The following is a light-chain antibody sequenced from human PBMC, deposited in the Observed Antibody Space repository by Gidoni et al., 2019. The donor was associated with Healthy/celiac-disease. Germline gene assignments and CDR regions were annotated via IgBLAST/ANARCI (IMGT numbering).Light chain of an antibody. Sequence: DIQMTQSPSTLSASVGDRVTITCRARQSISSWMAWYQQKPGKAPKLLIYDASSLESGVPSRFSGSGSGTEFTLTISSLQPDDFATYYCQQYNSYPWTFGQXTKVEIK. CDR2: DAS. CDR1: QSISSW. V-gene: IGKV1-5*01. CDR3: QQYNSYPWT. J-gene: IGKJ1*01.